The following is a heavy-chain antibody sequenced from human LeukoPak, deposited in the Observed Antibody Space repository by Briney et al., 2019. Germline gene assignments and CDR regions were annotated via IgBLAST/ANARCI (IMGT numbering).Heavy chain of an antibody. J-gene: IGHJ5*02. Sequence: ASVKVSCKASGYTFTSYGISWVRQAPGRGLEWMGWISAYSGNTNYAQKFQGRVTMTTDTSTSTAYMELRSLRSDDTAVYYCARKVGSGWWYNWFDPWGQGTLVTVSS. V-gene: IGHV1-18*01. CDR1: GYTFTSYG. D-gene: IGHD6-19*01. CDR3: ARKVGSGWWYNWFDP. CDR2: ISAYSGNT.